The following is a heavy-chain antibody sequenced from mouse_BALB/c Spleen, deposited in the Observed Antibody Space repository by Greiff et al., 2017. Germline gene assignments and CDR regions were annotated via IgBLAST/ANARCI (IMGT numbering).Heavy chain of an antibody. Sequence: EVKLMESGGGLVKPGGSLKLSCAASGFTFSDYYMYWVRQTPEKRLEWVATISDGGSYTYYPDSVKGRFTISRDNAKNNLYLQMSSLKSEDTAMYYCARDRGLRGGVYDAMDYWGQGTSVTVSS. CDR2: ISDGGSYT. D-gene: IGHD1-1*01. CDR3: ARDRGLRGGVYDAMDY. V-gene: IGHV5-4*02. J-gene: IGHJ4*01. CDR1: GFTFSDYY.